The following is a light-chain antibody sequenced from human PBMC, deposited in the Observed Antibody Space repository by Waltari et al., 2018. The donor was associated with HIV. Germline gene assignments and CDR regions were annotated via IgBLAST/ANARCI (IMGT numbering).Light chain of an antibody. CDR1: QNRVCSFKNKTY. CDR3: QQYYLVPYT. CDR2: WAS. V-gene: IGKV4-1*01. J-gene: IGKJ2*01. Sequence: DVVVSPSPHSLPLSVAEKAALHCNSTQNRVCSFKNKTYLAWYQQKPRQPPKLLLYWASSRGSGVPDRFTGGGSGTDFTLTISSLHAEDVAIYYCQQYYLVPYTFGPGTKLEIK.